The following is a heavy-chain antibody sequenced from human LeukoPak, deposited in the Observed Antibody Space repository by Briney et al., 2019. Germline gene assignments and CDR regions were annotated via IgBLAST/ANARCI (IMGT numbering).Heavy chain of an antibody. J-gene: IGHJ5*02. CDR1: GFTFSSYA. V-gene: IGHV3-23*01. CDR2: ISGSGGST. CDR3: AKGQVGATRKGWFDP. Sequence: GGSLRLSCAASGFTFSSYAMSWVRQAPGKGLEWVSAISGSGGSTYYADSVKGRFTIPRDNSKNTLYLQMNSLRAEDTAVYYCAKGQVGATRKGWFDPWGQGTLVTVSS. D-gene: IGHD1-26*01.